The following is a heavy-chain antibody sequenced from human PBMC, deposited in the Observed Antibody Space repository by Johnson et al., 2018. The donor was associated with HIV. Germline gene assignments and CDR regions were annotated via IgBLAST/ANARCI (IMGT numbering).Heavy chain of an antibody. Sequence: VQLVESGGGLVQPGGSLRLSCAASGFIVSGYYMTWVRQGPGKGLEWVSVINSGGGTYSADSVEGRFTISRDNSKNTLYLQMNRLRAEDTALYFCAKDMVPWFGESRWAWDGFDFWGQGTKVAVSS. CDR2: INSGGGT. D-gene: IGHD3-10*01. CDR1: GFIVSGYY. V-gene: IGHV3-66*01. J-gene: IGHJ3*01. CDR3: AKDMVPWFGESRWAWDGFDF.